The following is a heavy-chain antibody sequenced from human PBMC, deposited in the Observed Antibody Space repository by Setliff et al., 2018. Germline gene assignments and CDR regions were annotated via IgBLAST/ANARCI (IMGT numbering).Heavy chain of an antibody. CDR2: IYYTGKT. D-gene: IGHD3-10*01. J-gene: IGHJ5*02. V-gene: IGHV4-31*03. CDR1: GDSLSGDNYF. CDR3: ARTSTYVLGSGSYWDRWFDP. Sequence: LSLTCTVSGDSLSGDNYFWSWIRHLPGKGLQWLGHIYYTGKTYYNPSLKSRLEMSVDTSKREFALRLSSVTAADTAVYYCARTSTYVLGSGSYWDRWFDPWSQGTLVTVS.